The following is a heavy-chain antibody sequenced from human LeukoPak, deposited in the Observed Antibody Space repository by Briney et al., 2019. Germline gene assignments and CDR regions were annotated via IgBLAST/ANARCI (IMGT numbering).Heavy chain of an antibody. Sequence: GESLKISCKGSGYSFTSYWIGWVRQMPGKGLEWMGIIYPGDSDTRYSPSFQGQVTTSADKSISTAYLQWSSLKASDTAMYSCARLPYSSSWYYSNWYFDLWGRGTLVTVSS. J-gene: IGHJ2*01. D-gene: IGHD6-13*01. CDR2: IYPGDSDT. V-gene: IGHV5-51*01. CDR1: GYSFTSYW. CDR3: ARLPYSSSWYYSNWYFDL.